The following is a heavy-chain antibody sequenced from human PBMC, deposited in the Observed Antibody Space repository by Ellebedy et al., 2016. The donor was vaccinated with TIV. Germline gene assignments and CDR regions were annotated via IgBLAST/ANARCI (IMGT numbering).Heavy chain of an antibody. CDR2: ISQDGSDQ. V-gene: IGHV3-7*01. D-gene: IGHD4-17*01. CDR1: GFSFRSYW. Sequence: GESLKTSCAASGFSFRSYWLSWVRQAPGKGLEWVANISQDGSDQYYADSVKGRFTISRDNANKSLFLQMNSLRVDDTAVYYCARRGSYGDYAVQVNSWFDTWGQGTLVSVSS. CDR3: ARRGSYGDYAVQVNSWFDT. J-gene: IGHJ5*02.